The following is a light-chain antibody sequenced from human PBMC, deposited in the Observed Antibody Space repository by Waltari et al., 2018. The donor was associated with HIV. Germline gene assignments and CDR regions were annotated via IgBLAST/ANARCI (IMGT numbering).Light chain of an antibody. J-gene: IGLJ2*01. CDR3: NSRDSSGNHVV. Sequence: SSELTQDPAVSVALGQTVRITCQGDSLRSYYAIWYQQKPGQAPVLVIFGKNDRPSGIPDRFSGSDSGNTASLTITGAQAEDEADYYCNSRDSSGNHVVFGGGTKLTVL. CDR1: SLRSYY. V-gene: IGLV3-19*01. CDR2: GKN.